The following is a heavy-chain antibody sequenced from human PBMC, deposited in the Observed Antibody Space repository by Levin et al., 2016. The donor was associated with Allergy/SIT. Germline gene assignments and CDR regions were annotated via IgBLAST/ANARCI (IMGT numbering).Heavy chain of an antibody. J-gene: IGHJ6*02. V-gene: IGHV1-69*13. CDR1: GGTLRGFG. Sequence: SVKVSCKASGGTLRGFGFSWVRQAPGQGLEWMGGILPMFHMVHYAQKFMGRVTIAADESTTTVDMELRSPRSDDTAVYYCASGAYYDFWSAYYERDYYYYGMDVWGQGTTVTV. D-gene: IGHD3-3*01. CDR3: ASGAYYDFWSAYYERDYYYYGMDV. CDR2: ILPMFHMV.